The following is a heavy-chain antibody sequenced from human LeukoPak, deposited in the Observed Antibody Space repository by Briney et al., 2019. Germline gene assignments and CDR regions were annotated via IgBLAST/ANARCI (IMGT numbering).Heavy chain of an antibody. CDR3: ARDRFCTTDRCSDY. CDR1: GFTFSSYG. J-gene: IGHJ4*02. D-gene: IGHD2-8*01. CDR2: ISYDGSNK. Sequence: GGSLRLSCAASGFTFSSYGMHWVRQAPGKGLEWVAVISYDGSNKYYADSVKGRFTISRDNAKNTLYQQMNNLRVEDTAVYYCARDRFCTTDRCSDYWGQGTLVTVSP. V-gene: IGHV3-33*05.